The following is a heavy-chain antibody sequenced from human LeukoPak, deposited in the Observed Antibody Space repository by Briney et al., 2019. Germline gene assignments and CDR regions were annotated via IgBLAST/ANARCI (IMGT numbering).Heavy chain of an antibody. J-gene: IGHJ3*02. D-gene: IGHD3-9*01. Sequence: PSQTLSLTCAISGDSVSVKSDVWNWIRQSPSRGLEWLGRTYYRSKWINDYATSVKSRIIISPDTSKNQFSLHLHSVTPEDTAVYYCARDADWAYDAFDIWGQGTMVTVSS. CDR2: TYYRSKWIN. V-gene: IGHV6-1*01. CDR3: ARDADWAYDAFDI. CDR1: GDSVSVKSDV.